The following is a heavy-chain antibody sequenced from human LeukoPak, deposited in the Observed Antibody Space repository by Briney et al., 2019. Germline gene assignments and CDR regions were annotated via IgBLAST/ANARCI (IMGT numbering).Heavy chain of an antibody. V-gene: IGHV1-69*13. J-gene: IGHJ4*02. CDR2: IIPIFGTA. Sequence: GASVKVSCKASGGTFISYAISWVRQAPGQGPEWMGGIIPIFGTANYAQKFQGRVTITADESTSTAYMELSSLRSEDTAVYYCATNLREILEWLFDYWGQGTLVTVSS. CDR1: GGTFISYA. CDR3: ATNLREILEWLFDY. D-gene: IGHD3-3*01.